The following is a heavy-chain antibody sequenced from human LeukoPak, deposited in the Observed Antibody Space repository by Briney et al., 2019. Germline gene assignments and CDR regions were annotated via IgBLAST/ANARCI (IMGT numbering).Heavy chain of an antibody. J-gene: IGHJ6*03. D-gene: IGHD2-2*02. Sequence: ASVKVSCKASGGTFSSYAISWVRQAPGQGLEWMGGIIPIFGTANYAQKFQGRVTITADESTSTAYMELSSLRSEDTAVYYCARGRYCSSTSCYTVYYYYYYYMDVWGKGTTVTVSS. CDR3: ARGRYCSSTSCYTVYYYYYYYMDV. V-gene: IGHV1-69*13. CDR2: IIPIFGTA. CDR1: GGTFSSYA.